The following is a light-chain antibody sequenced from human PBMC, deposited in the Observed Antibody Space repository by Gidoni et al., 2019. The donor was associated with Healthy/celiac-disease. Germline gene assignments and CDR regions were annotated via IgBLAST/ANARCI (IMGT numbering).Light chain of an antibody. CDR2: GAS. CDR1: QSVSSRY. CDR3: QHPGT. V-gene: IGKV3-20*01. Sequence: EIVLTQSPGTLSLSPGERATLSCRASQSVSSRYLAWYQQKPGQAPRLLIYGASSRDTGIPDRFSGSGSGTDFTLTISRLEPEDFTVYYCQHPGTFGQGTRLEIK. J-gene: IGKJ5*01.